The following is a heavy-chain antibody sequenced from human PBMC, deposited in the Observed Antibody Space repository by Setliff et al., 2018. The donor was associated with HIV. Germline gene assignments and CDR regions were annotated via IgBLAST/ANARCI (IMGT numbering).Heavy chain of an antibody. J-gene: IGHJ4*02. Sequence: ASVKVSCKASGYTFNIYAINWVRQAPGQGLEWMGWINTKTAYPMYARDFTGHFVFSLDTSLTTAFLQINSLKAGDTAMYYRAKVGNNSDGLYYWGQGTMVTVSS. CDR2: INTKTAYP. CDR1: GYTFNIYA. D-gene: IGHD3-10*01. CDR3: AKVGNNSDGLYY. V-gene: IGHV7-4-1*02.